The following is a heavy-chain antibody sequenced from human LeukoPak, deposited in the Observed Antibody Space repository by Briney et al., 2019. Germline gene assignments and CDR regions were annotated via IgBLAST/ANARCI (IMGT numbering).Heavy chain of an antibody. CDR1: GFTFSSYW. Sequence: GGSLRLSCAASGFTFSSYWMHWVCQAPGKGLVWVSRINSDGSSTSYADSVKGRFTISRDNAKNTLYLQMNSLRAEDAAVYYCARDQESRGYSYGYPFRYYYYYGMDVWGQGTTVTVSS. D-gene: IGHD5-18*01. V-gene: IGHV3-74*01. J-gene: IGHJ6*02. CDR2: INSDGSST. CDR3: ARDQESRGYSYGYPFRYYYYYGMDV.